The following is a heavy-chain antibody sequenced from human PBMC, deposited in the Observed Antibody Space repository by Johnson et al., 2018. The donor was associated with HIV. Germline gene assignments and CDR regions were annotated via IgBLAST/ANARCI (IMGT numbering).Heavy chain of an antibody. CDR2: ISYVGTNE. J-gene: IGHJ3*02. Sequence: QVQLVESGGGLVKPGGSLRLSCAASGFTFSASAMHWVRQAPGKGLEWVAVISYVGTNEDYADSVKGRFTISRDNSKNTLYLQMNSLRVEDTAIYYCARQPDNFWSSDAFDIWGQGTMVTVSS. CDR1: GFTFSASA. D-gene: IGHD3-3*01. V-gene: IGHV3-30*04. CDR3: ARQPDNFWSSDAFDI.